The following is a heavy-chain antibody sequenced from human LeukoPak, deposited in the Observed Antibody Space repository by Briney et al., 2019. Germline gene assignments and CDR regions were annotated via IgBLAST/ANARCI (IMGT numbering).Heavy chain of an antibody. J-gene: IGHJ4*02. CDR1: GFTFSSYG. Sequence: PGGSLRLSCAASGFTFSSYGMHWVRQAPGKGLEWVAVISYDGSNKYYADSVKGQFTISRDNSKNTLYLQMNSLRAEDTAVYYCARQWLVNGWGQGTLVTVSS. V-gene: IGHV3-30*03. CDR3: ARQWLVNG. CDR2: ISYDGSNK. D-gene: IGHD6-19*01.